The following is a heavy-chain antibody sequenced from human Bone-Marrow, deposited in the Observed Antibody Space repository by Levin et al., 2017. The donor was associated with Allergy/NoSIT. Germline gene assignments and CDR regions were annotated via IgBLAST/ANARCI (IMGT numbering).Heavy chain of an antibody. V-gene: IGHV1-18*01. J-gene: IGHJ4*02. CDR3: ARGPALDYYGSGSYY. CDR1: GYTFTSYG. Sequence: ASVKVSCKASGYTFTSYGISWVRQAPGQGLEWMGWISAYNGNTNYAQKLQGRVTMTTDTSTSTAYMELRSLRSDDTAVYYCARGPALDYYGSGSYYWGQGTLVTVSS. CDR2: ISAYNGNT. D-gene: IGHD3-10*01.